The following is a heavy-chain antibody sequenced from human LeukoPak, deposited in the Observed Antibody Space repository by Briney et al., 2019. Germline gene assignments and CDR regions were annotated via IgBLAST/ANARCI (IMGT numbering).Heavy chain of an antibody. D-gene: IGHD3-22*01. CDR2: ITDSGGST. J-gene: IGHJ4*02. CDR3: AKGSSGSRPYYFDY. CDR1: GFTFSSYA. Sequence: GGSLILSCAASGFTFSSYAMSWVRQAPGEGLEWVSAITDSGGSTYYSDSVKGRFTISRDNSKNTLYLQMNTLRAEDTAIYYCAKGSSGSRPYYFDYWGQGTLVTVSS. V-gene: IGHV3-23*01.